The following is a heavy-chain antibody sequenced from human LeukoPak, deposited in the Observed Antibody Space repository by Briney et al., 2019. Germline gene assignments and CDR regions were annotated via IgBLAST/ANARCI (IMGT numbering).Heavy chain of an antibody. CDR3: ARLRWQYYYYYGMDV. D-gene: IGHD4-23*01. J-gene: IGHJ6*02. CDR2: IYYSGST. Sequence: SETLSLTCTVSGGSISSYYWSWIRQPPGKGLEWIGYIYYSGSTNYNPSLKGRVTISVDTSKNQFSLKLSSVTAADTAVYYCARLRWQYYYYYGMDVWGQGTTVTVSS. CDR1: GGSISSYY. V-gene: IGHV4-59*08.